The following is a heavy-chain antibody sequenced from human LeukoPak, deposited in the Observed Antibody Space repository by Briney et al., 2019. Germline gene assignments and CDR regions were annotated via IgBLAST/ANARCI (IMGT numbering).Heavy chain of an antibody. CDR3: ARDKGYSSGYPIDY. D-gene: IGHD6-19*01. CDR2: ISSSSSYI. Sequence: PGGSLRLSCAASGFTFSSYSMNWVRQAPGKGLEWVSSISSSSSYIYYADSVKGRFTISRDNAKNSLYLRMNSLRAEDTAVYYCARDKGYSSGYPIDYWGQGTLVTVSS. CDR1: GFTFSSYS. J-gene: IGHJ4*02. V-gene: IGHV3-21*01.